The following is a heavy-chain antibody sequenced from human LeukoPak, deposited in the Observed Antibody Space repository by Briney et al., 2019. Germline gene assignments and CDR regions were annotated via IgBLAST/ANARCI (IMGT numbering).Heavy chain of an antibody. CDR2: INPRGGST. Sequence: ASVKVSCKASGYTFTSYYMHWVRQAPGQGLEWMGIINPRGGSTSYAQKFQGRVTMTRDTSTSTVYMELSSLRSEDTAVYYCARGGVIAVAGTALDYWGQGTLVTVSS. D-gene: IGHD6-19*01. V-gene: IGHV1-46*01. CDR1: GYTFTSYY. CDR3: ARGGVIAVAGTALDY. J-gene: IGHJ4*02.